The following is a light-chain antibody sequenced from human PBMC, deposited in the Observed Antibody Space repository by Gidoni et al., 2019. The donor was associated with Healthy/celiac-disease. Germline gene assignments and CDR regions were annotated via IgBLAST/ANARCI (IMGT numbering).Light chain of an antibody. CDR3: QQYYSTPLT. Sequence: DIVMTQSPDSLAVSLGERATINCKSSQSVLYSSNNKNYLAWYQQKPGQPPKLLIYWASTRESGVPDRFSGSGSGTDLTLTISSLQAEDVAVYYCQQYYSTPLTFGQXTKVEIK. CDR1: QSVLYSSNNKNY. J-gene: IGKJ1*01. V-gene: IGKV4-1*01. CDR2: WAS.